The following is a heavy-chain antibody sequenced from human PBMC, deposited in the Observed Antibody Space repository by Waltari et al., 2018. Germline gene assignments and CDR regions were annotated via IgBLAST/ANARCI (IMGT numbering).Heavy chain of an antibody. Sequence: EVQLVESGGGLVRPGGSRRLSCAASGFTFSYYTMNWVRQAPGKGPEWISFITSDGTHTTYADSVRGRFTISRDNAKNSLFLQINSLRADDTAVYYCARDRRPTLILGSGAFDIWGQGIKVNVSS. J-gene: IGHJ3*02. D-gene: IGHD3-22*01. CDR1: GFTFSYYT. V-gene: IGHV3-21*01. CDR3: ARDRRPTLILGSGAFDI. CDR2: ITSDGTHT.